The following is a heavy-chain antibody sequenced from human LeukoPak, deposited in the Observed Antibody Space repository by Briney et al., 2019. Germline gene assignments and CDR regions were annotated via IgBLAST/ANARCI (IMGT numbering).Heavy chain of an antibody. J-gene: IGHJ4*02. D-gene: IGHD6-19*01. CDR2: INHSGST. CDR3: ARGSGWYFDY. Sequence: SQTLSLTCTVSGGSISSGGYYWSWIRQPPGKGLEWIGEINHSGSTNYNPSLKSRVTISVDTSKNQFSLKLSSVTAADTAVYYCARGSGWYFDYWGQGTLVTVSS. V-gene: IGHV4-30-2*01. CDR1: GGSISSGGYY.